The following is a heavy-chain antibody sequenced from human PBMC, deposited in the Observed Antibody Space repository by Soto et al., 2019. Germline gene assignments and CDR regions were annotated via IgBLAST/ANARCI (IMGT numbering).Heavy chain of an antibody. Sequence: QLQLQESGPGLVKPSETLSLTCTVSGGSISSNIHYWGWIRQPPGKGLEWIGNIYYTGSTYYNPSLRSRLTIPGDRSKTQFPRKGSAGPAPAPATYYWARHAGAGGSYSPGPHWGPGTLANVPS. CDR3: ARHAGAGGSYSPGPH. V-gene: IGHV4-39*01. CDR2: IYYTGST. J-gene: IGHJ4*02. CDR1: GGSISSNIHY. D-gene: IGHD1-26*01.